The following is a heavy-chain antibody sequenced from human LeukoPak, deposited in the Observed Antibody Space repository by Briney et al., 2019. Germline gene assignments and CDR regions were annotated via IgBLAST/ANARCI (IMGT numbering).Heavy chain of an antibody. CDR1: GSTFSRYN. CDR3: AREGFMGDYDWFDP. V-gene: IGHV3-48*01. Sequence: GGSLRLSCAASGSTFSRYNMHWVRQAPGEGLEWVSYIRRGDNTVYYADSVKGRFTISRDNAKNSLYLQMNSLRAEDTAVYYCAREGFMGDYDWFDPWGQGTQVTVSS. J-gene: IGHJ5*02. D-gene: IGHD4-17*01. CDR2: IRRGDNTV.